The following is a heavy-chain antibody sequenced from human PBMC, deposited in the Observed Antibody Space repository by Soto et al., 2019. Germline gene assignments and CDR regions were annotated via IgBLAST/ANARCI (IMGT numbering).Heavy chain of an antibody. Sequence: SQTLSLTCAITGDSVSSNSAGWSCVSHSPSRVLEWLGRTYYRSKWYYEYAVSVRGRITINPDTSKNQYSLQLNSVTPEDTAVYFCARGEQYSGRIFDYWGQGTLVTVSS. CDR3: ARGEQYSGRIFDY. D-gene: IGHD1-26*01. V-gene: IGHV6-1*01. CDR1: GDSVSSNSAG. CDR2: TYYRSKWYY. J-gene: IGHJ4*01.